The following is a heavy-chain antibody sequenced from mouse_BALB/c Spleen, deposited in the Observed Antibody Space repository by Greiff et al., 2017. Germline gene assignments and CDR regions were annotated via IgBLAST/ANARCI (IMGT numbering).Heavy chain of an antibody. D-gene: IGHD1-1*01. V-gene: IGHV1S22*01. CDR2: IYPGSGST. CDR1: GYTFTSYW. Sequence: QQPGSELVRPGASVKLSCKASGYTFTSYWMHWVKQRPGQGLEWIGNIYPGSGSTNYDEKFKSKATLTVDTSSSTAYMQLSSLTSEDSAVYYCTRTPLRGAMDYWGQGTSVTVSS. J-gene: IGHJ4*01. CDR3: TRTPLRGAMDY.